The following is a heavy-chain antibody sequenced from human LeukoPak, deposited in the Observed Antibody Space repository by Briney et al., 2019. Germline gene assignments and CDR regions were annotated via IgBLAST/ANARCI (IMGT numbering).Heavy chain of an antibody. CDR1: GFTFSSYA. CDR3: ARGSVYCSSTSCYVGYYGMDV. Sequence: HPGGSLRLSCAASGFTFSSYAMHWVRQAPGKGLEWVAVISYDGSNKYYADSVKGRFTISRDNSKNTLYLQMNSLRAEDTAVYYCARGSVYCSSTSCYVGYYGMDVWGQGTTVTVSS. D-gene: IGHD2-2*01. V-gene: IGHV3-30-3*01. CDR2: ISYDGSNK. J-gene: IGHJ6*02.